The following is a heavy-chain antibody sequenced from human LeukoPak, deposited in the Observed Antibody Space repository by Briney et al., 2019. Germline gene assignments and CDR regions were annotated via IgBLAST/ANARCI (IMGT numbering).Heavy chain of an antibody. J-gene: IGHJ4*02. CDR1: GFTFSDYW. D-gene: IGHD6-13*01. V-gene: IGHV3-7*03. CDR2: INQDGSEK. CDR3: ARDRDSSGSWEVNFDH. Sequence: GSLRLSCAVSGFTFSDYWMTWVRQAPGKGLEWVANINQDGSEKYYVDSVEGRFTISRDDAKDSLFLQMDSLRAEDTAVYYCARDRDSSGSWEVNFDHWGQGTLVAVSS.